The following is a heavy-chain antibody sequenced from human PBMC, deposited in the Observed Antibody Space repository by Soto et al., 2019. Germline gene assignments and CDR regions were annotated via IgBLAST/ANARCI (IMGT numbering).Heavy chain of an antibody. Sequence: PSETLSLTCAVSGGSISSGGYSWSWIRQPPGKGLEWIGYIYHSGSTYYNPSLKSRVTISVDTSKNQFSLKLSSVTAADTAVYYCARDPGGYSYGFDYWGQGTLVTVSS. J-gene: IGHJ4*02. D-gene: IGHD5-18*01. CDR1: GGSISSGGYS. V-gene: IGHV4-30-2*01. CDR2: IYHSGST. CDR3: ARDPGGYSYGFDY.